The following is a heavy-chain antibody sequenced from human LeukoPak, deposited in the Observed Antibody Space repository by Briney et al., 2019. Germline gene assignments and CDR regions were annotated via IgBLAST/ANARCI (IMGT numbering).Heavy chain of an antibody. CDR2: ISYDGSNK. CDR3: AKEGITMVRGWPDGLDY. CDR1: GFTFSSYA. V-gene: IGHV3-30*04. J-gene: IGHJ4*02. D-gene: IGHD3-10*01. Sequence: GGSLRLSCAASGFTFSSYAMHWVRQAPGKGLEWVSDISYDGSNKYYADSVKGRFTISRDNSKNTLYLQMNSLRGEDTAGYYFAKEGITMVRGWPDGLDYWGQGTLVTVSS.